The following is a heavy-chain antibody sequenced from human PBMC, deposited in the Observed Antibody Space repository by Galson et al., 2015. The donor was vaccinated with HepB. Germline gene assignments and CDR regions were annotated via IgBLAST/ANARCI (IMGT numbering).Heavy chain of an antibody. D-gene: IGHD2-15*01. Sequence: SVKVSCKASGYTFTGYYMHWVRQAPGQGLEWMGWINPNSGGTNYAQKFQGRVTMTRDTSISTAYMELSRLRSDDTAVYYCARDLIICSGGSCYLDWYFDLWGRGTLVTVSS. CDR1: GYTFTGYY. CDR2: INPNSGGT. V-gene: IGHV1-2*02. CDR3: ARDLIICSGGSCYLDWYFDL. J-gene: IGHJ2*01.